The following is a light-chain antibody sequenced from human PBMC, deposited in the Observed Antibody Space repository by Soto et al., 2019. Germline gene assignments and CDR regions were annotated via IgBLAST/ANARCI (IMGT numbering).Light chain of an antibody. J-gene: IGLJ1*01. CDR1: SSDVGGYNY. CDR3: SSYTSSSTPYV. CDR2: DVS. V-gene: IGLV2-14*03. Sequence: QYALTQPASVSGSPGQSITISCTGTSSDVGGYNYVYWYQQHPGKAPKLLIYDVSNRPSGVSNRFSGSKSGNTASLTISGLQAEDEADYFCSSYTSSSTPYVFGTGTKLTVL.